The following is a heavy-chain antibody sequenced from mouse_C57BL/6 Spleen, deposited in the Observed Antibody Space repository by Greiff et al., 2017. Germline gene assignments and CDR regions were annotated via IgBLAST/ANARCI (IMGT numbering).Heavy chain of an antibody. CDR2: SRNKANDYTT. CDR3: ARDAYGSLDY. Sequence: EVKLVESGGGLVQSGRSLRLSCATSGFTFSDFYMEWVRQAPGKGLEWIAASRNKANDYTTEYSASVKGRFIVSRDTSQSILYLQMNALRAEDTAMYYCARDAYGSLDYWGQGTTLTVSS. J-gene: IGHJ2*01. V-gene: IGHV7-1*01. D-gene: IGHD2-10*02. CDR1: GFTFSDFY.